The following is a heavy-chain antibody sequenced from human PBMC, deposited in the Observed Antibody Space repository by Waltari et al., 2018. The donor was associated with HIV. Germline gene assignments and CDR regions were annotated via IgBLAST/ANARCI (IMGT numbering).Heavy chain of an antibody. CDR3: ASRPYSSSGWFDP. CDR2: IIPILGTA. D-gene: IGHD6-6*01. CDR1: GGTFSSYA. J-gene: IGHJ5*02. V-gene: IGHV1-69*12. Sequence: QVQLVQSGAEVKKPGSSVKVSCKASGGTFSSYAISWVRQAPGQGLEWMGGIIPILGTANYAQKFQGRVTSTADESTSTVYMELSSLRSEDTAVYYCASRPYSSSGWFDPWGQGTLVTVSS.